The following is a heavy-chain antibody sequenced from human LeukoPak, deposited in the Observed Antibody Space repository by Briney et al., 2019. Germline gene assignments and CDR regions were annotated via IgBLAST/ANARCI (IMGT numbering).Heavy chain of an antibody. CDR3: AKDARYATILDY. CDR1: GLTFSSYG. J-gene: IGHJ4*02. V-gene: IGHV3-30*02. CDR2: IRYDGSNK. D-gene: IGHD5-12*01. Sequence: GGSLRLSCAASGLTFSSYGMHWVRQAPGKGLEWVAFIRYDGSNKYYADSVKGRFTISRDNSKSTLYLQMNSLRAEDTAVYYCAKDARYATILDYWGQGTLVTVSS.